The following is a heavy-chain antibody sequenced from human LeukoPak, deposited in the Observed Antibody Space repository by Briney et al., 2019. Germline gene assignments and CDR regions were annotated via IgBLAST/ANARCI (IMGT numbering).Heavy chain of an antibody. Sequence: PGGSLRLSCAASGFTFRSYSMHWVRQAPGKGLEWVSSISSSSDIYYADSVMGRFTISRDNAENSLYLQMNSLRVEDTAVYYCAREDLVAYCGGDCHSEFDYWGQGTRVTVSS. D-gene: IGHD2-21*02. CDR1: GFTFRSYS. CDR2: ISSSSDI. V-gene: IGHV3-21*01. J-gene: IGHJ4*02. CDR3: AREDLVAYCGGDCHSEFDY.